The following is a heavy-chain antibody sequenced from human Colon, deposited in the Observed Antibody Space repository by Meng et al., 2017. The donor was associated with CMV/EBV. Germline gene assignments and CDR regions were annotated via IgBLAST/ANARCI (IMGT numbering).Heavy chain of an antibody. CDR2: MTPSSGYP. Sequence: ASVKVSCKTSGYTFTDYDVNWVRQAAGQGLEWMGWMTPSSGYPGYAPKFQGRVTITRVTYINTASMELSGLTSEDTAVYYFAPAGGRTSSGYWGQGTLVTVSS. CDR3: APAGGRTSSGY. J-gene: IGHJ4*01. V-gene: IGHV1-8*01. CDR1: GYTFTDYD. D-gene: IGHD6-6*01.